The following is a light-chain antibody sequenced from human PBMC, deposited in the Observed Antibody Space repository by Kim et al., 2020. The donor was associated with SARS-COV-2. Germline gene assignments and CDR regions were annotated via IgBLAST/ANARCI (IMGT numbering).Light chain of an antibody. V-gene: IGKV3-15*01. J-gene: IGKJ2*01. CDR3: QQYNNWLT. Sequence: LSVSPGERATLSCRASQSVSSNLAWYQQKPGQAPRLLIYGASTRATGIPARFSGSGSGTEFTLTISSLQSEDFAVYYCQQYNNWLTFGQGTKLEIK. CDR1: QSVSSN. CDR2: GAS.